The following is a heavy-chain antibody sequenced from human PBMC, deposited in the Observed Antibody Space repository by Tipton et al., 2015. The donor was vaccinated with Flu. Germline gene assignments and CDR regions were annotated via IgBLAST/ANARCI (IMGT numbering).Heavy chain of an antibody. D-gene: IGHD3-10*01. V-gene: IGHV4-4*07. CDR2: VYSSGTT. Sequence: LRLSCTVSGGSLSSFYWTWIRQSAGKGLEWIGHVYSSGTTNFNPSLKSRLTMSLDASKNQFSLTLNSVTAADTAVYYCARGSGSGTFVIFDFWGQGTLVTVSS. CDR1: GGSLSSFY. CDR3: ARGSGSGTFVIFDF. J-gene: IGHJ5*01.